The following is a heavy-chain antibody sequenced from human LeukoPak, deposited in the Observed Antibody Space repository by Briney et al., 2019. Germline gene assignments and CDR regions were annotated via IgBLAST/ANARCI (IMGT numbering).Heavy chain of an antibody. CDR3: AIGYDSSGRFDY. D-gene: IGHD3-22*01. Sequence: PGGSLRLSCAASGFTVSSNYMSWVRQAPGKGLERVSVIYSGGSTYYADSVKRRFTISRDNSKNTLYLQMNSLRAEDTAVYYCAIGYDSSGRFDYWGQGTLVTVSS. CDR2: IYSGGST. CDR1: GFTVSSNY. J-gene: IGHJ4*02. V-gene: IGHV3-53*01.